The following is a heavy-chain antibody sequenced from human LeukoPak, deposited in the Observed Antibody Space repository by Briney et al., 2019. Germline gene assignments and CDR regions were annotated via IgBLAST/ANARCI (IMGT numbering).Heavy chain of an antibody. D-gene: IGHD5-24*01. CDR2: IYHSGRT. V-gene: IGHV4-38-2*02. CDR1: GYSISSGYY. Sequence: SETLSLTCTVSGYSISSGYYWGWIRQPPGKGLEWIGSIYHSGRTFYNPSLKSRVTISVDTSKNQFSLKLTSVTAADTAVYYCARLYPPATRFDYWGQGTLDTVSS. J-gene: IGHJ4*02. CDR3: ARLYPPATRFDY.